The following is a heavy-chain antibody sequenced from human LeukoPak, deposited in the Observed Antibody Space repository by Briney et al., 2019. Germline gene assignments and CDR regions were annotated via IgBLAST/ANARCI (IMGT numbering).Heavy chain of an antibody. CDR2: INHSGST. CDR3: ARGRKQWLVPEYFQH. D-gene: IGHD6-19*01. V-gene: IGHV4-34*01. CDR1: GGSFSGYY. J-gene: IGHJ1*01. Sequence: PSETLSLTCAVYGGSFSGYYWSWIRQPPGKGLEWIGEINHSGSTNYNPSLKSRVTISVDTSKNQFSPKLSSVTAADTAVYYCARGRKQWLVPEYFQHWGQGTLVTVSS.